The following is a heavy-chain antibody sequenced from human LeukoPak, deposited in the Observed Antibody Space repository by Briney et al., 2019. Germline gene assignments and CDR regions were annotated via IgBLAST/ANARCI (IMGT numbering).Heavy chain of an antibody. CDR2: INRNGGST. Sequence: RPGGSLRLSCAASGFTLDDYGMSWVRQVPGKGLEWVSGINRNGGSTGYADSVKGRFTISRDNAKNSLYLQMNSLRAEDTALYYCARDLISGYDFWSGYSDYWGQGTLVTVSS. J-gene: IGHJ4*02. CDR1: GFTLDDYG. D-gene: IGHD3-3*01. CDR3: ARDLISGYDFWSGYSDY. V-gene: IGHV3-20*04.